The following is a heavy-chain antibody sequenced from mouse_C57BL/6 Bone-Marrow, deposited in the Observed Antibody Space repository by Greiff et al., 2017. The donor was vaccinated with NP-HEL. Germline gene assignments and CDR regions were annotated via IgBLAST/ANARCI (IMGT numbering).Heavy chain of an antibody. CDR3: ASDGVYGSFAY. CDR1: GFTFSDYY. V-gene: IGHV5-12*01. J-gene: IGHJ3*01. D-gene: IGHD1-1*01. CDR2: ISNGGGST. Sequence: EVQVVESGGGLVQPGGSLKLSCAASGFTFSDYYMYWVRQTPEKRLEWVAYISNGGGSTYYPDTVKGRFTISRDNAKNTLYLQMSRLKSEDTAMYYCASDGVYGSFAYWGQGTLVTVSA.